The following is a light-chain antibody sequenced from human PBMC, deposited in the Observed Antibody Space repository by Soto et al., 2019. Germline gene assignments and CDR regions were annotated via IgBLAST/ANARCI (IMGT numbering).Light chain of an antibody. Sequence: EIVLTQSPATLSVSPGERATLSCRASQSVSSKLAWYQQKPGQAPRLLIYGASSRATGIPDRFSGSGSGTDFTLTISRLESEDFAVYYCQQYGSSPQGAFGQGTKVDIK. CDR2: GAS. V-gene: IGKV3-20*01. CDR3: QQYGSSPQGA. J-gene: IGKJ1*01. CDR1: QSVSSK.